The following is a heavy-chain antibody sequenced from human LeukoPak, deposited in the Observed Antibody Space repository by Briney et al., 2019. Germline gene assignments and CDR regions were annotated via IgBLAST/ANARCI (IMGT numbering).Heavy chain of an antibody. D-gene: IGHD4-11*01. V-gene: IGHV3-23*01. CDR1: GFTFSTSA. CDR2: IGGSGIST. J-gene: IGHJ6*03. Sequence: PGGSLRLSCAASGFTFSTSAMTWVRQAPGKGLEWVSYIGGSGISTYYADSVKGRFTISRDNSKNTLHLQMTSLRAEDTAVYYCAKYITVTTNSYYYMDIWGKGTTVTVSS. CDR3: AKYITVTTNSYYYMDI.